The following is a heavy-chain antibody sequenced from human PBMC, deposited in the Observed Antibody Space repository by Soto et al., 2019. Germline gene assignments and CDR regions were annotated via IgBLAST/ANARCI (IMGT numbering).Heavy chain of an antibody. J-gene: IGHJ4*02. CDR2: ITDNGGDT. CDR3: AKGLSIAAAGTFDY. D-gene: IGHD6-13*01. Sequence: PGGSLRLSCVASGITFGSRAMSWVRQAPGEGLEWVSTITDNGGDTKSADSVKGRFTISRDNSKNTLYLDMISLRAEDTAVYYCAKGLSIAAAGTFDYWGQGTLVTVSS. V-gene: IGHV3-23*01. CDR1: GITFGSRA.